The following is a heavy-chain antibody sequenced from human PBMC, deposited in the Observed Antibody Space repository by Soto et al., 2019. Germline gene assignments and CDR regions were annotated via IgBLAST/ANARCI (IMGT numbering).Heavy chain of an antibody. Sequence: QVQLQQWGAGLLKPSETLSLTCAVYGGSFSGYYWNWIRQPPGKGLEWIGEINHSGSTNYNPSLKSRVTISVDTSKNQFSLKLNSVTAADTAVHYCARGYGRNFDYWGQGTLVTVSS. CDR3: ARGYGRNFDY. CDR1: GGSFSGYY. D-gene: IGHD3-10*01. V-gene: IGHV4-34*01. CDR2: INHSGST. J-gene: IGHJ4*02.